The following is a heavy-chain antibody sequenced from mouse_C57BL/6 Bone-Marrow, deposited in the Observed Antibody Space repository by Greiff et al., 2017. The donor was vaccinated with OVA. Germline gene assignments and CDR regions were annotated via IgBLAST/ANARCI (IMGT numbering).Heavy chain of an antibody. J-gene: IGHJ2*01. CDR1: GYTFTSYW. Sequence: VQLQQPGAELVMPGASVKLSCKASGYTFTSYWMHWVKQRPGQGLEWIGEIDPSDSYTNYNQKFKGKSTLTVDKSSSTAYMQLSSLTSEDSAVYYCARGGYSNYGDYWGQGTTLTVSS. CDR2: IDPSDSYT. D-gene: IGHD2-5*01. CDR3: ARGGYSNYGDY. V-gene: IGHV1-69*01.